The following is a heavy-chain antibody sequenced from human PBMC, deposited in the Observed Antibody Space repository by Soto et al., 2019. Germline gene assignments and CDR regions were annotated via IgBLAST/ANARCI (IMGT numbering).Heavy chain of an antibody. CDR3: TKVRGLLQVFDY. CDR2: ISNSGDTT. CDR1: GFTLSSYA. V-gene: IGHV3-23*01. D-gene: IGHD2-15*01. J-gene: IGHJ4*02. Sequence: PGGSLRLSCAASGFTLSSYAMSWVRQAPGKGLEWVSFISNSGDTTYYADSVKGRFTISRDNSKNTLYLQMNSLRAEDTAVYYCTKVRGLLQVFDYWGQGTLVTVSS.